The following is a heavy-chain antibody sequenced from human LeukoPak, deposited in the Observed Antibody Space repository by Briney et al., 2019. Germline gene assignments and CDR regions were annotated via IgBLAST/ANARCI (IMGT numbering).Heavy chain of an antibody. V-gene: IGHV1-46*01. Sequence: GASVKVSCKASGYTFTSYYMHWVRQAPGQGLEWMGIINPSGGSTSYAQKFQGRVTMTRDTSTSTVYMELSSLRSEDTAVYYCARDTPRGYSYGCPFDYWGQGTLVTVPS. CDR3: ARDTPRGYSYGCPFDY. CDR2: INPSGGST. D-gene: IGHD5-18*01. CDR1: GYTFTSYY. J-gene: IGHJ4*02.